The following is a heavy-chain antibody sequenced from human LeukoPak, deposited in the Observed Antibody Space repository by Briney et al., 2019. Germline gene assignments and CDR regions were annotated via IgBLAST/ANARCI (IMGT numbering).Heavy chain of an antibody. CDR2: MFYSGST. V-gene: IGHV4-39*07. CDR1: GGSISSSSYY. D-gene: IGHD1-26*01. J-gene: IGHJ4*02. CDR3: ARVDGLGSYKTSHYYFDY. Sequence: PSETLSLTCTVSGGSISSSSYYWGWIRHPPGKGLEWIGSMFYSGSTYYNPSLKGRVTISVDTSKNQFSLKLSSVTAADTAVYYCARVDGLGSYKTSHYYFDYWGQGTLVTVSS.